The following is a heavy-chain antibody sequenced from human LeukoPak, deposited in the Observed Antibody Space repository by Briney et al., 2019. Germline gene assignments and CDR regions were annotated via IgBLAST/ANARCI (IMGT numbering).Heavy chain of an antibody. J-gene: IGHJ4*02. V-gene: IGHV4-4*07. D-gene: IGHD2-2*02. CDR2: IYSSGST. CDR3: ARVEYCSSSSCYTAFDY. CDR1: SGSISNYY. Sequence: SETLSLTCSVSSGSISNYYWSWIRQPAGKGLEWIGRIYSSGSTNYNPSLKSRVTISVDTSKNQLSLKLSSVTAADTAVYYCARVEYCSSSSCYTAFDYWGQGTLVTVSS.